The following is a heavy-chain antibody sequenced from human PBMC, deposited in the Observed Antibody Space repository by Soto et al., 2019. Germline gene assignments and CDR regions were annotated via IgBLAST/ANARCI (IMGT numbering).Heavy chain of an antibody. D-gene: IGHD1-1*01. CDR3: ARGKAPAPYNWNSYWFDP. CDR2: ISVYNGYT. CDR1: TYTFASYG. Sequence: GASVKVSCKASTYTFASYGISWVRQAPGQGLEWMGWISVYNGYTNYAQKLQGRVTMTTDTSTNTVYMEMRSLRSDDTAIYYCARGKAPAPYNWNSYWFDPWGQGTLVTVSS. V-gene: IGHV1-18*01. J-gene: IGHJ5*02.